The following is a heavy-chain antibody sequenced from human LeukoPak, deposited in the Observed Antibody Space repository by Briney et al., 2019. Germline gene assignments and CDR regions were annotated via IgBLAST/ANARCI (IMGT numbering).Heavy chain of an antibody. V-gene: IGHV3-23*01. J-gene: IGHJ4*02. CDR1: GFTFSSYA. CDR3: VRISSVTQTSYGHFDY. CDR2: ISGSGGST. D-gene: IGHD3-16*01. Sequence: GGSLRLSCAASGFTFSSYAMSWVRQAPGKGLEWVSAISGSGGSTYYADSVKGRFTISRDNSKNTLYLQMNSLRAEDTAVYYCVRISSVTQTSYGHFDYWGQGTLVTVSS.